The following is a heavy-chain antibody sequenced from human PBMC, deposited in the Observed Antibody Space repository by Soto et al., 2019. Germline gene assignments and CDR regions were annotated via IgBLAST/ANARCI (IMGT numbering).Heavy chain of an antibody. Sequence: SETLSLTCTVSGDSVRSGSFYWILIRQPPGKGLEWIGYIYYTGRTSYNPSLKSRVTISIDPSKNHFALNLTSVTAADTAIYYCARDSTAFVFGYWGQGALVTVSS. V-gene: IGHV4-61*03. CDR2: IYYTGRT. CDR3: ARDSTAFVFGY. CDR1: GDSVRSGSFY. J-gene: IGHJ4*02. D-gene: IGHD2-2*01.